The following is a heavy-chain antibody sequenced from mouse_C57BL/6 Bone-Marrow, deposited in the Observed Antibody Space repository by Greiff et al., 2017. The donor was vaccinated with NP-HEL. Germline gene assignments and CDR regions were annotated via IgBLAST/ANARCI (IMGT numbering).Heavy chain of an antibody. V-gene: IGHV1-74*01. Sequence: QVQLQQPGAELVKPGASVKVSCKASGYTFTSYWMHWVKQRPGQGLEWIGRIHPSDSDTNYNQQFKGKATLTVDKSSSTAYMQLSSLTSEDSAVYYFSITVGAKDWFAYWGQGTLVTVSA. CDR1: GYTFTSYW. D-gene: IGHD1-1*01. J-gene: IGHJ3*01. CDR3: SITVGAKDWFAY. CDR2: IHPSDSDT.